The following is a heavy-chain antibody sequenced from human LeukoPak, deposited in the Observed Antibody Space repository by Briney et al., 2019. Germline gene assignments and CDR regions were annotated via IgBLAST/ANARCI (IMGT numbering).Heavy chain of an antibody. CDR2: INPNGGRT. CDR3: ARVGDSDVFDY. J-gene: IGHJ4*02. CDR1: GFTFSSYS. Sequence: GGSLRLSCAASGFTFSSYSMHWVRQAPGKGLEYVSAINPNGGRTYYADSVKGRFTISRDSSKNTLYLQMGSLRAEDMAVYYCARVGDSDVFDYGGQGTLVTVSS. V-gene: IGHV3-64*02. D-gene: IGHD2-21*01.